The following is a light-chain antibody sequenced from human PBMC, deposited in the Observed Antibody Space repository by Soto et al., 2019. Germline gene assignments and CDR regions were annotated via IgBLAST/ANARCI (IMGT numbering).Light chain of an antibody. CDR1: QALNTR. CDR2: LTS. CDR3: HQRQSWPRT. Sequence: EIVLTQSPATLSAFPGDRVTLSCRASQALNTRLARYQHKPGQAPRLLIYLTSNRAAGVPSRFSAWGSETDFTLTISDVEPEDFAVYYCHQRQSWPRTFSQGTKVDIK. J-gene: IGKJ1*01. V-gene: IGKV3-11*01.